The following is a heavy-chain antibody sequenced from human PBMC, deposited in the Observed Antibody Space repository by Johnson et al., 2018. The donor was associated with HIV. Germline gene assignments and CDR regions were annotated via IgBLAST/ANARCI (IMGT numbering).Heavy chain of an antibody. Sequence: VQLVESGGGLVKPGGSLRLSCAASGFTFSNVWMTWVRQAPGKGLEWVGRIKRKIEGETTDYAAPVKGRFTISRDDSKNTLYLQMNSLTTEDTAVYYCAKGLYYYDSSDYDVPEIWGQGTTVAVSS. D-gene: IGHD3-22*01. V-gene: IGHV3-15*01. CDR1: GFTFSNVW. CDR3: AKGLYYYDSSDYDVPEI. CDR2: IKRKIEGETT. J-gene: IGHJ3*02.